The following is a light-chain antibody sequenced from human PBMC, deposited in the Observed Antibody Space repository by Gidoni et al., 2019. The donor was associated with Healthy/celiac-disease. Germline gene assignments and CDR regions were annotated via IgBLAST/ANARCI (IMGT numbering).Light chain of an antibody. CDR3: QQYYSYHPA. CDR2: AAS. Sequence: AIRITQSPSSFSASTGDRVTITCRASQGISSYLAWYQQKPGKAPKLLIYAASTLQSGVPSRFSGSGSGTDFTLTISCLQAEDFANYYCQQYYSYHPAFGQGTKVEIK. J-gene: IGKJ1*01. CDR1: QGISSY. V-gene: IGKV1-8*01.